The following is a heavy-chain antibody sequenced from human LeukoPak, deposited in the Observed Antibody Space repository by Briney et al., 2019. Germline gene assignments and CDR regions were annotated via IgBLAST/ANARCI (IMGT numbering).Heavy chain of an antibody. CDR3: AKCSGAVAGYFDY. J-gene: IGHJ4*02. D-gene: IGHD6-19*01. V-gene: IGHV3-21*04. CDR2: ISSSSSYI. Sequence: GGSLRLSCGASGFTFSSYSMNWVRQAPGKGLEWVSSISSSSSYIYYADSVKGRFTISRDNAKNSLYLQMNSLRAEDMALYYCAKCSGAVAGYFDYWGQGTLVTVSS. CDR1: GFTFSSYS.